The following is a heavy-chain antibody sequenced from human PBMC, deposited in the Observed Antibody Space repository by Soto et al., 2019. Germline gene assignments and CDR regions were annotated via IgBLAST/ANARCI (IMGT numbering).Heavy chain of an antibody. Sequence: GGSLRLSCAASGFTVSSYGMHWVRQAPGKGLEWVAVIWYDGSNKYYADSVKGRFTISRDSSKNTLYLQMNSLRAEDTAVYYCARDGLVVVAPTNYTDGMYFRGQGAPVPVSS. J-gene: IGHJ4*01. D-gene: IGHD2-15*01. CDR2: IWYDGSNK. CDR1: GFTVSSYG. CDR3: ARDGLVVVAPTNYTDGMYF. V-gene: IGHV3-33*01.